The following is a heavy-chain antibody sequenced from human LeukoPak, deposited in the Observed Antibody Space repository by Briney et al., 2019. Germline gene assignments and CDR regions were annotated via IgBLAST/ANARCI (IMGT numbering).Heavy chain of an antibody. CDR2: ISYDGSNK. Sequence: PGGSLRLSCAASGFTFSSYAMHWVRQAPGKGLEWVAVISYDGSNKYYADSVKGRFTISRDNSKNTLYLQMNSLRAVDTAVYYCARDLPFRAVAGTEVDYWGQGTLVTVSS. D-gene: IGHD6-19*01. J-gene: IGHJ4*02. CDR1: GFTFSSYA. V-gene: IGHV3-30-3*01. CDR3: ARDLPFRAVAGTEVDY.